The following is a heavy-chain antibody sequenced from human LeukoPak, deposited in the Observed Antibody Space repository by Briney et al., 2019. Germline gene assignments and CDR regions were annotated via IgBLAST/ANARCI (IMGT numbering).Heavy chain of an antibody. V-gene: IGHV1-3*02. J-gene: IGHJ4*02. D-gene: IGHD3-22*01. CDR3: ARGRPADTSAHDYFDF. Sequence: EFQGRVTITRDTSANTAYMELSSLRSDDMAVYYCARGRPADTSAHDYFDFWGQGTLVTVSS.